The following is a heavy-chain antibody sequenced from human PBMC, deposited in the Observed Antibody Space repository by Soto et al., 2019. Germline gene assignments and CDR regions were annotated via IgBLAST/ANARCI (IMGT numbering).Heavy chain of an antibody. V-gene: IGHV4-30-4*01. CDR3: AREDTNDGKNWLDH. CDR2: IYYGGST. J-gene: IGHJ5*02. CDR1: GFSIKSDNYF. Sequence: PSETLSLTCTVSGFSIKSDNYFWSCIRQPPGKGLEWIGYIYYGGSTYYNPSLKSRVTISSDASKNQFSLNLKSVTSADTAVYYCAREDTNDGKNWLDHWGQGTMVTVSS.